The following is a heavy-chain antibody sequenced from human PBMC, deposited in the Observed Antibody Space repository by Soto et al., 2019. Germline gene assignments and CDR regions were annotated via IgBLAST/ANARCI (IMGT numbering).Heavy chain of an antibody. CDR3: ARDRYGVGATFDY. D-gene: IGHD1-26*01. V-gene: IGHV1-2*04. Sequence: ASVKVSCKASGYTFTGYYMHWVRQAPGQGLEWMGWINPNSGGTNYAQKFQGWVTMTRDTSISTAYMELSRLRSDDTAVYYCARDRYGVGATFDYWGQGTLVTVSS. CDR2: INPNSGGT. J-gene: IGHJ4*02. CDR1: GYTFTGYY.